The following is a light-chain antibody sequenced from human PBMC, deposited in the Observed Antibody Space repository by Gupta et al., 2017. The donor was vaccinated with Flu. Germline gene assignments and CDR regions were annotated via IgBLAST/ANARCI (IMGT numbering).Light chain of an antibody. CDR2: DVT. CDR3: CSFAGSYTVV. Sequence: QFALTQPRSVSGSPGQSVTIACTGTSSDIGYYDYVSWFQQHPGKAPKLIIYDVTKRSAGVPARFSGSKAGYTASLTISGLQAEDEADYHCCSFAGSYTVVFGGGTKLTVL. V-gene: IGLV2-11*01. J-gene: IGLJ2*01. CDR1: SSDIGYYDY.